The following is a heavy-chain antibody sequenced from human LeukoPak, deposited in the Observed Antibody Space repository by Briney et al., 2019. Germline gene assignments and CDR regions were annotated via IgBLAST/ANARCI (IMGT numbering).Heavy chain of an antibody. CDR3: ARDGGSRILAFDY. CDR1: GFSVSSHY. CDR2: IYSGDKT. Sequence: GGSLRLSCAASGFSVSSHYMSWVRQAPGKGLESVSIIYSGDKTYYTDSVKGRFTISRDNSKNTVYLQMSSLRPDDTAVYYCARDGGSRILAFDYWGQGTQVTVSS. V-gene: IGHV3-53*01. D-gene: IGHD3-9*01. J-gene: IGHJ4*02.